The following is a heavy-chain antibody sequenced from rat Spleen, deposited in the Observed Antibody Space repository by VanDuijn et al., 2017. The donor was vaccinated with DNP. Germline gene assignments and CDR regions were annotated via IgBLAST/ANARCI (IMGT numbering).Heavy chain of an antibody. CDR2: IKTGGGST. J-gene: IGHJ4*01. CDR3: ARVGDYHDGGDGDVLDV. D-gene: IGHD1-12*02. V-gene: IGHV5-58*01. CDR1: GFTFSNYW. Sequence: EVQLVETGGGLVQPGGSLKLSCVASGFTFSNYWMYWIRQAPGKGLEWVASIKTGGGSTYYPDSVKGRFTISRDNAKSTLYLQMDSLRSEDTAPYYCARVGDYHDGGDGDVLDVWGQGTSVTVSS.